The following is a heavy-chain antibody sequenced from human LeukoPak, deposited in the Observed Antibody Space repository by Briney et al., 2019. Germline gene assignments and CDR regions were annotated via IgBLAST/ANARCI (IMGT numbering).Heavy chain of an antibody. CDR2: MNPYTGDR. V-gene: IGHV1-8*03. CDR1: GYAFTTYH. D-gene: IGHD2-21*02. CDR3: ARTTSLTASGYDC. J-gene: IGHJ4*02. Sequence: ASVKVSCKTSGYAFTTYHINWVRQASGQGLEWLGWMNPYTGDRGYAQRFQGRLSITSDTSISTAYMELGSLKSDDTAVYFCARTTSLTASGYDCWGQGTLVTVSS.